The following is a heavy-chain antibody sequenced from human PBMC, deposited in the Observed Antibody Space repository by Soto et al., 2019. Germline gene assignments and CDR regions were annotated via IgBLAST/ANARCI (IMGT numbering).Heavy chain of an antibody. CDR2: INDRGSI. D-gene: IGHD3-9*01. V-gene: IGHV4-34*01. CDR3: ARESHDILTGPPWVWYFDL. CDR1: GGSFSGYY. Sequence: QVQLQQWGAGPLRPLETLSLTCGVSGGSFSGYYWAWIRQSPGKGLEWIGEINDRGSINYNPSLKSGVSVSVDTLKNHYSRNLRSVTAADTAVYYCARESHDILTGPPWVWYFDLWGRGTLVTVSS. J-gene: IGHJ2*01.